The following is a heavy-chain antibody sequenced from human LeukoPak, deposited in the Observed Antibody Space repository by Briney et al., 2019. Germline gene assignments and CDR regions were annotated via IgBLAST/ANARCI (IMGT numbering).Heavy chain of an antibody. CDR1: GGSISSSSYY. CDR2: ISSSGSTI. D-gene: IGHD1-26*01. J-gene: IGHJ5*02. V-gene: IGHV3-11*04. CDR3: ARAGSGRSPDWFDP. Sequence: LSLTCTVSGGSISSSSYYWGWIRQAPGKGLEWVSYISSSGSTIYYADSVKGRFTISRDNAKNSLYLQMDSLRAEDTAVYYCARAGSGRSPDWFDPWGQGTLVTVSS.